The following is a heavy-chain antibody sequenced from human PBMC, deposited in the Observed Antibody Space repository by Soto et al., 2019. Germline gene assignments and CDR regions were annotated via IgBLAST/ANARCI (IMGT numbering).Heavy chain of an antibody. Sequence: EVQLVESGGGLVQPGGSLRLSCAASGFTFRVYDMLWVRQGAGTGLEWVSTIGTAGDTYYAGSVKGRFTISRENAKNSMYLQLNNLGAGETSVYFSARAGMHNWHLLREFDIWGHRTMVTVS. D-gene: IGHD1-7*01. J-gene: IGHJ3*02. CDR2: IGTAGDT. CDR1: GFTFRVYD. V-gene: IGHV3-13*01. CDR3: ARAGMHNWHLLREFDI.